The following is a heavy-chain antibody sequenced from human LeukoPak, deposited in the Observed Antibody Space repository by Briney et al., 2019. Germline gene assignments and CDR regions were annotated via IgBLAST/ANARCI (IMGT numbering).Heavy chain of an antibody. CDR3: ASGRVWNLEY. CDR2: ISYDGSNK. J-gene: IGHJ4*02. V-gene: IGHV3-30*03. CDR1: GFTFSSYS. D-gene: IGHD1-1*01. Sequence: PGGSLRLSCAASGFTFSSYSMNWVRQAPGKGLEWVAVISYDGSNKYHADSVKGRFTISRDNSKNTLYLQMNSLRAEDTAVYYCASGRVWNLEYWGQGTLVTVSS.